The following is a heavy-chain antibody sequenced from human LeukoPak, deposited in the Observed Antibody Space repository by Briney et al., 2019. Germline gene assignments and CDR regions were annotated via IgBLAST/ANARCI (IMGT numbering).Heavy chain of an antibody. CDR2: ISGSGGST. D-gene: IGHD3-16*01. V-gene: IGHV3-23*01. J-gene: IGHJ4*02. CDR3: AKIQDNYGYGNYFDY. CDR1: GFTFSSYG. Sequence: HPGGSLRLSCAASGFTFSSYGMSWVRQAPGKGLEWVSAISGSGGSTYYADSVKGRFTISRDNSKNTLYLQMNSLRAEDTAVYYCAKIQDNYGYGNYFDYWGQGTLVTVSS.